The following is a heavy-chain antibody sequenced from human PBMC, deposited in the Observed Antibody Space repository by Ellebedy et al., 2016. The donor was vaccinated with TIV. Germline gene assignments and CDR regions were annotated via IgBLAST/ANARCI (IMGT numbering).Heavy chain of an antibody. Sequence: GESLKISCKGSGYSFSSYWIGWVRQMPGKGLEWMGSIYPGDSDTRYSPSFQGQVTISADKSISTAYLQWRSLKTSDTAMYYCARGSWELPGNDAFDFWGQGTMVFFSS. CDR3: ARGSWELPGNDAFDF. D-gene: IGHD1-26*01. CDR1: GYSFSSYW. CDR2: IYPGDSDT. J-gene: IGHJ3*01. V-gene: IGHV5-51*01.